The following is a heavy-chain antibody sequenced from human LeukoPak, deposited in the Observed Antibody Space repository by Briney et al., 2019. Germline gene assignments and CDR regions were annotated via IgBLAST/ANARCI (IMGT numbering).Heavy chain of an antibody. D-gene: IGHD3-3*01. Sequence: PGGSLRLTCAASGFTFSSYWMSWVRQAPGKGLEWVANIKQDGSEKYYVDSVKGRFTISRDNAKNSLYLQMNSLRAEDTAVYYCARALDDPYYYNYMDVWGKGTTVTVSS. J-gene: IGHJ6*03. CDR2: IKQDGSEK. V-gene: IGHV3-7*01. CDR3: ARALDDPYYYNYMDV. CDR1: GFTFSSYW.